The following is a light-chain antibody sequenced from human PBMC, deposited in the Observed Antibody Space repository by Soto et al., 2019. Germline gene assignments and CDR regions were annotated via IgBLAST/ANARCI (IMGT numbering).Light chain of an antibody. CDR3: SSYAGSNTR. Sequence: QSALTQPPSASGSPGQSVTISCTGTSSDVGVYNYVSWYQQHPGKAPKLMIYEVSKRPSGVPDRFSGSKSGNTASLTVSGLQAEDEDDYYCSSYAGSNTRFGTGTKLTVL. V-gene: IGLV2-8*01. CDR2: EVS. J-gene: IGLJ1*01. CDR1: SSDVGVYNY.